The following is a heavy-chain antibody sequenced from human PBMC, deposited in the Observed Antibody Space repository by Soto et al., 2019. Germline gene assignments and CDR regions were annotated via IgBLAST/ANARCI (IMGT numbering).Heavy chain of an antibody. D-gene: IGHD5-18*01. V-gene: IGHV1-3*01. J-gene: IGHJ4*02. CDR1: GYTFTTYA. Sequence: ASVRVACKASGYTFTTYAMHWVRQAPGQRLEWMGWINAGNGNTKYSQKFQGRVTITRDTSASTAYMELSSLRSEDTAVYYCARGLNGYLHYFDHWGQGT. CDR2: INAGNGNT. CDR3: ARGLNGYLHYFDH.